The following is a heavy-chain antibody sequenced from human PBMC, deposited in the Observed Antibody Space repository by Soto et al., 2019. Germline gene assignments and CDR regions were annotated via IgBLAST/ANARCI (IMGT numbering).Heavy chain of an antibody. D-gene: IGHD6-19*01. CDR3: VRQPSRPMAGDD. CDR1: GASISSPSYY. J-gene: IGHJ4*02. Sequence: QLQLQESGPGLVKPSETLSLTCTVSGASISSPSYYWGWIRQSPGKGLEWIGSIYYSRNTHYNPSLKNRVTVSVDTSNMQVSLSQSSVTAADTATYCCVRQPSRPMAGDDWGQGTLVTVSS. CDR2: IYYSRNT. V-gene: IGHV4-39*01.